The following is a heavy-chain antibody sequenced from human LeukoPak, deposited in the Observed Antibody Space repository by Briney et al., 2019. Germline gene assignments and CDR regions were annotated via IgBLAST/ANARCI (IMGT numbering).Heavy chain of an antibody. CDR2: ISISSSTI. J-gene: IGHJ4*02. CDR3: ARGHFYGSGSNPDY. D-gene: IGHD3-10*01. V-gene: IGHV3-48*02. Sequence: GGSLRLSCAASGFSFSSYWMTWVRQAPGKGLEWVSYISISSSTIYYADSVKGRFTISRDNAMNSLYLQMNSLRDEDTAVYYCARGHFYGSGSNPDYWGQGTLVTVSS. CDR1: GFSFSSYW.